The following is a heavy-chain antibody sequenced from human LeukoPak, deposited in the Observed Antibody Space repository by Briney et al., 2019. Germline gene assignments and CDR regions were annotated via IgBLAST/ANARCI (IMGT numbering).Heavy chain of an antibody. V-gene: IGHV1-18*04. D-gene: IGHD6-19*01. CDR2: TSYNGNT. J-gene: IGHJ4*02. CDR3: ARHSGSGWQALGY. CDR1: GYTFSNYG. Sequence: ASVKVSCKASGYTFSNYGISWLRQAPGLGLEWMGWTSYNGNTNYAQKFQYRVTMTTDTSTTTAYMELRSLESDDTDVYYCARHSGSGWQALGYRGQGTLVTVSS.